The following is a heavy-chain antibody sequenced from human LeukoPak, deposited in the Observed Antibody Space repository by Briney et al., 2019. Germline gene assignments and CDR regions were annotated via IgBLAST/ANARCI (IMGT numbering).Heavy chain of an antibody. CDR2: ISSSSSTI. J-gene: IGHJ3*02. D-gene: IGHD4/OR15-4a*01. Sequence: GGSLRLSCAASGFTFSSYSMNWVRQAPGKGLEWVSHISSSSSTIYYADSVKGRFTISRDNAKNSMYLQMNRLRAEDTAVYYCARDLLDYLVAFDIWGQGTMVTVSP. V-gene: IGHV3-48*04. CDR3: ARDLLDYLVAFDI. CDR1: GFTFSSYS.